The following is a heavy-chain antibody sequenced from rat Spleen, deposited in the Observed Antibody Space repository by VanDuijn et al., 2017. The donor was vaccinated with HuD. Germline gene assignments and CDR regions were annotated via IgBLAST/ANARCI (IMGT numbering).Heavy chain of an antibody. CDR2: ISSSSGT. D-gene: IGHD1-4*01. Sequence: VQLVESGGGLVQPGKSLKLSCSASGFTFSSYLMHWIRQAPGKGLDWVAYISSSSGTVYADAVKGRFTISRDNAKNTLYLQLNSLRSEDTAIYYCARNDYPGITGVMDAWGQGTLVTVSS. J-gene: IGHJ3*01. CDR1: GFTFSSYL. V-gene: IGHV5-62*01. CDR3: ARNDYPGITGVMDA.